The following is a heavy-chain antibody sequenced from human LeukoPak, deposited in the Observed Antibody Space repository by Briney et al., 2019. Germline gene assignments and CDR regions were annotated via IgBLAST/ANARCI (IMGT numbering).Heavy chain of an antibody. CDR3: AKEGIAAAGTVGY. Sequence: KPGGSLRLSCAASGFTFSDYYMSWIRQAPGKGLEWVSYISSSGSTIYYADSVKGRFTISRDNSKNTLYLQMNSLRAEDTAVYYCAKEGIAAAGTVGYWGQGTLVTVSS. J-gene: IGHJ4*02. V-gene: IGHV3-11*04. CDR2: ISSSGSTI. CDR1: GFTFSDYY. D-gene: IGHD6-13*01.